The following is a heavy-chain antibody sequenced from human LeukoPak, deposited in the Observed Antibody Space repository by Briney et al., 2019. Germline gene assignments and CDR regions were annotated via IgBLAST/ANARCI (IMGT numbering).Heavy chain of an antibody. CDR2: IIPILGIA. D-gene: IGHD6-13*01. CDR3: ARDTVIAAAGTRVHGFDY. CDR1: GGTFSSYA. Sequence: ASVKVSCKASGGTFSSYAISWVRQAPGQGLEWMGRIIPILGIANYAQKFQGRATITADKSTSTAYMELSSLRSEDTAVCYCARDTVIAAAGTRVHGFDYWGQGTLVTVSS. J-gene: IGHJ4*02. V-gene: IGHV1-69*04.